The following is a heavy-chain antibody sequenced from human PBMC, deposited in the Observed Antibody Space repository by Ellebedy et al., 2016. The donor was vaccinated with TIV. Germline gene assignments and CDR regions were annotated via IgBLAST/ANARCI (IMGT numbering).Heavy chain of an antibody. V-gene: IGHV3-11*01. CDR3: ARADSDGSGNY. D-gene: IGHD3-10*01. Sequence: GGSLRLXXAASGFTFSDYYMSWIRQAPGKGLEWVSYISSSGSTIYYADSVKGRFTISRDNAKNSLYLQMNSLRAEDTAVYYCARADSDGSGNYWGQGTLVTVSS. CDR2: ISSSGSTI. J-gene: IGHJ4*02. CDR1: GFTFSDYY.